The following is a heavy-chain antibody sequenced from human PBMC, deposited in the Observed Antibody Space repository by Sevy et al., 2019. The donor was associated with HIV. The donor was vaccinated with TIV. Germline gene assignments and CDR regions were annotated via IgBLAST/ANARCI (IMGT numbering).Heavy chain of an antibody. CDR2: INHSGTL. D-gene: IGHD3-10*02. Sequence: SETLSLTCAVYGESFSGYFWNWIRHSPGKGLEGIGEINHSGTLKYNPSLKSRVTISADASKNQLSLHLRSVTATDTAVYYCARGRQAYVVVVPSTVPFDYWGPGTLVTVSS. V-gene: IGHV4-34*01. CDR1: GESFSGYF. CDR3: ARGRQAYVVVVPSTVPFDY. J-gene: IGHJ4*02.